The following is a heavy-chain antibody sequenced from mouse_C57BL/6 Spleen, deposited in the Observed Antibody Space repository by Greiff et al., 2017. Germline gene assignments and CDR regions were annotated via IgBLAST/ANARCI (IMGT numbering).Heavy chain of an antibody. J-gene: IGHJ2*01. CDR2: IDPETGGT. Sequence: QVQLQQSGAELVRPGASVTLSCKASGYTFTDYEMHWVKQTPVHGLEWIGAIDPETGGTAYNQKFKGKALLTADKSSSTAYMRLRSLTSEDSTVYYCTRRGTAQAPYYCDYWGQGTTLTVSS. V-gene: IGHV1-15*01. CDR1: GYTFTDYE. CDR3: TRRGTAQAPYYCDY. D-gene: IGHD3-2*02.